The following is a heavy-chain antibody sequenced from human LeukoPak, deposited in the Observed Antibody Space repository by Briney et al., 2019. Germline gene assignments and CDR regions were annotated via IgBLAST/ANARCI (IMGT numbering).Heavy chain of an antibody. CDR2: INHSGST. D-gene: IGHD6-19*01. Sequence: PSETLSLTRAVYGGSFSGYYWSWIRQPPGKGLEWIGEINHSGSTNYNPSLKSRVTISVDTSKNQFSLKLSSVTAADTAVYYCATTRQQWLVPDYWGQGTLVTVSS. CDR1: GGSFSGYY. CDR3: ATTRQQWLVPDY. V-gene: IGHV4-34*01. J-gene: IGHJ4*02.